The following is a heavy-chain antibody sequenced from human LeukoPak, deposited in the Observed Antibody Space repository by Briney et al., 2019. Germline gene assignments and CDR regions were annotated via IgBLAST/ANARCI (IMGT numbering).Heavy chain of an antibody. Sequence: SQTLSLTCAISGDSVSSNSAAWNWIRQSPSRGLEWLGRTYYRSKWYNDYAVSVKSRIAVNPDTSKNQFSLQLSSVTPEDTAVYYCASTLKVAGLFDYWGQGTLVTVSS. D-gene: IGHD6-19*01. V-gene: IGHV6-1*01. CDR3: ASTLKVAGLFDY. J-gene: IGHJ4*02. CDR1: GDSVSSNSAA. CDR2: TYYRSKWYN.